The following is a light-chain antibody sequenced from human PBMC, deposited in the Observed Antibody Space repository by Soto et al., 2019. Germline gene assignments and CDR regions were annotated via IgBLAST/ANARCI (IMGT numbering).Light chain of an antibody. CDR1: QSVSSN. V-gene: IGKV3-15*01. CDR2: GAS. CDR3: QQYNNWPPGT. Sequence: EIVMTQSPATLSVSPGERATLSCRASQSVSSNLAWYQQKPGQAPRLLIYGASTRATGIPDSFSGSGSGTEFTLTISSLQSEDFAVYYCQQYNNWPPGTFGQGTRLEIK. J-gene: IGKJ5*01.